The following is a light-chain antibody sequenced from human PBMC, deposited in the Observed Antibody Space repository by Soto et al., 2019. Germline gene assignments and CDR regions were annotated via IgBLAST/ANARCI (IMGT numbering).Light chain of an antibody. CDR2: GES. J-gene: IGKJ2*01. V-gene: IGKV3-20*01. Sequence: EIVLTQSPGTLSLSPGERATLSCRASQSVSSSYFAWFQQKPGQAPRLLIYGESSRATGIPDRFSGSGSGTDFPLTISRLEPEDFAVYYCHPYGTSPPYTFGQGTKLEIK. CDR3: HPYGTSPPYT. CDR1: QSVSSSY.